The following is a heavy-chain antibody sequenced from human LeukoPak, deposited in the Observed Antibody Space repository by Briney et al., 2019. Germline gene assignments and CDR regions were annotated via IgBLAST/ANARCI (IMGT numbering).Heavy chain of an antibody. V-gene: IGHV3-30-3*01. CDR2: ISYDGSNK. Sequence: PGVSLSLSCAASGFIYSSYAMHWVRQAPGKGREGVAVISYDGSNKYYADSVKGRFTISRDNSKNTLYLQMNSLRTEDTAVYYCARGLPNYYGIDVWGQGTTVTVSS. CDR3: ARGLPNYYGIDV. CDR1: GFIYSSYA. J-gene: IGHJ6*02.